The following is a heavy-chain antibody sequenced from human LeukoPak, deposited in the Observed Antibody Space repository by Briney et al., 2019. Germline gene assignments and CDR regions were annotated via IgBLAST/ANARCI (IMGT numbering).Heavy chain of an antibody. J-gene: IGHJ4*02. D-gene: IGHD6-19*01. CDR2: IQISGNT. CDR1: GGSISSYY. CDR3: ASGGVAGRWPLDY. Sequence: PSETLSLTCTVSGGSISSYYCSWIRQPAGKGLEWIGRIQISGNTNYNPSLKSRATMSVDTSKNQFSLKLTSVTAADTAVYYCASGGVAGRWPLDYWGQGTLVTVSS. V-gene: IGHV4-4*07.